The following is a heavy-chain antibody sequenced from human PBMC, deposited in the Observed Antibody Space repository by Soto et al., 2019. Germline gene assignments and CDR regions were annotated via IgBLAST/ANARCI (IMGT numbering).Heavy chain of an antibody. CDR1: GYTFTGYY. CDR3: ARGWNCSSTSCVNYGMDV. V-gene: IGHV1-2*02. D-gene: IGHD2-2*01. Sequence: ASVKVSCKASGYTFTGYYMHWVRQAPGQGLEWMGWINPNSGGTNYAQKFQGRVTMTRDTSISTAYMELSRLRSDDTDVYYCARGWNCSSTSCVNYGMDVWGQGTTVTVSS. J-gene: IGHJ6*02. CDR2: INPNSGGT.